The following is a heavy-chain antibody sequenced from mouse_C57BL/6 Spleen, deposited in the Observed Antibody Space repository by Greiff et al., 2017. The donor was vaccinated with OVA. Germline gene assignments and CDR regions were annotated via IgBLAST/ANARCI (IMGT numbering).Heavy chain of an antibody. V-gene: IGHV14-1*01. J-gene: IGHJ4*01. CDR1: GFNIKDYY. CDR3: TSPDYDYDGYAMDY. Sequence: VQLKESGAELVRPGASVKLSCTASGFNIKDYYMHWVKQRPEQGLEWIGRIDPEDGDTEYAPKFQGKATMTADTSSNTAYLQLSSLTSEDTAVYYCTSPDYDYDGYAMDYWGQGTSVTVSS. D-gene: IGHD2-4*01. CDR2: IDPEDGDT.